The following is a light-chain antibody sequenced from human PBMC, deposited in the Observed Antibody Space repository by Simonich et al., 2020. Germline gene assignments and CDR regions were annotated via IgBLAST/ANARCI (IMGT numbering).Light chain of an antibody. CDR1: VLAKKY. J-gene: IGLJ2*01. V-gene: IGLV3-27*01. CDR2: KDI. CDR3: YSAADNNLV. Sequence: SYELTQPSSVSVSPGQTARITCSGDVLAKKYARGFQQKPGQATVLVIYKDIERPSGIPERFSGSSSGTTVTLTISGAQVEDEADYYCYSAADNNLVFGGGTKLTVL.